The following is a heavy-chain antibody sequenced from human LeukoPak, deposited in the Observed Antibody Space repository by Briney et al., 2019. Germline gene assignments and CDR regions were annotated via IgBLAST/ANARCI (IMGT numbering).Heavy chain of an antibody. CDR2: ISSSGDAT. J-gene: IGHJ4*02. D-gene: IGHD1-14*01. Sequence: GGSLRLSCAASGFTLNNYAMNWVRQAPGKGLEWVSLISSSGDATYYADSVQGRFTISRDNSRNTLYLHIDSLRVEDTTTYYCARGTTDLDYWGQGTRVIVSS. CDR1: GFTLNNYA. CDR3: ARGTTDLDY. V-gene: IGHV3-23*01.